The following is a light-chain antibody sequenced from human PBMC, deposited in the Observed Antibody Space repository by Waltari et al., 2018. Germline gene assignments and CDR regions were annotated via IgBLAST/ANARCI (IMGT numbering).Light chain of an antibody. CDR2: GLS. J-gene: IGKJ1*01. CDR1: QSLSRA. V-gene: IGKV3-20*01. CDR3: QNYERLPAT. Sequence: EVVLTQSPGPLSLSPGERAPLSCRASQSLSRALVWYQQKPGQAPRLLIYGLSNRATGIPDRFSGSGSGTDFSLTISRLEPEDFAVYYCQNYERLPATFGQGTRVEIK.